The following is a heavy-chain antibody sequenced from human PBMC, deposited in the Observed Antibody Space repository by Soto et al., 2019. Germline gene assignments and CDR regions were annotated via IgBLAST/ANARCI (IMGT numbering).Heavy chain of an antibody. CDR3: ARVYVRCFDY. Sequence: EVQLVESGGGLVQPGGSLRLSCAASGFTFSSYWMSWVRQAPGKGLEWVANIKQDGSEKYYVDAVKGRSTISRDNAKNAPYLQMNSRRAEDTAVYYCARVYVRCFDYWGQGTLVTVSS. V-gene: IGHV3-7*05. CDR2: IKQDGSEK. D-gene: IGHD3-16*01. J-gene: IGHJ4*02. CDR1: GFTFSSYW.